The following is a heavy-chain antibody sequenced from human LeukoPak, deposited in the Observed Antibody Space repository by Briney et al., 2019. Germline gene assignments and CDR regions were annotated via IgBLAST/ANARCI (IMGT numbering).Heavy chain of an antibody. D-gene: IGHD3-22*01. Sequence: PGGSLRRSCAASGFTFSRYSMNCVRQAPGKGLEWVASISSTSTFIYSADSVKGRFTISRDTAKNSLFLQMNRLRAEDTAIYYCARDYFDSSDYPQTYYYYYMDVWGKGTTVTVSS. V-gene: IGHV3-21*01. J-gene: IGHJ6*03. CDR2: ISSTSTFI. CDR1: GFTFSRYS. CDR3: ARDYFDSSDYPQTYYYYYMDV.